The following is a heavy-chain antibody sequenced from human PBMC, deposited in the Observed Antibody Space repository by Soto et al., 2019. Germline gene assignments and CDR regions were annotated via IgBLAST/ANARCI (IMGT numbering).Heavy chain of an antibody. V-gene: IGHV1-69*13. CDR3: ARDRLRFLSTSPARPEYYFDY. D-gene: IGHD3-3*01. CDR1: GGTFSSYA. Sequence: RASVKVSCKASGGTFSSYAISWVRQAPGQGLEWMGGIIPIFGTANYAQKFQGRVTITADESTSTAYMELSSLRSEDTAVYYCARDRLRFLSTSPARPEYYFDYWGQGTLVTVSS. CDR2: IIPIFGTA. J-gene: IGHJ4*02.